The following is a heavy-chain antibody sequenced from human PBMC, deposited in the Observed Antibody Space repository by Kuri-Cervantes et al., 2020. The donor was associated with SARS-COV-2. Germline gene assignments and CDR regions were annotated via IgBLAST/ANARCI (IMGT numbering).Heavy chain of an antibody. CDR1: GYTFRNYG. D-gene: IGHD3-10*01. CDR2: INPNSGGT. Sequence: ASVKVSCKASGYTFRNYGISWVRQAPGQGLEWMGWINPNSGGTNYAQKFQGWVTMTRDTSISTAYMELSRLRSDDAAVYYCARGMVRGIIQYYYYAMDVWGQGITVTVSS. V-gene: IGHV1-2*04. J-gene: IGHJ6*02. CDR3: ARGMVRGIIQYYYYAMDV.